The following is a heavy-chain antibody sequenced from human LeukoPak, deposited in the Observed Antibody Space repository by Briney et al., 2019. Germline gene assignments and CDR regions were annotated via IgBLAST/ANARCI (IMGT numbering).Heavy chain of an antibody. V-gene: IGHV3-23*01. Sequence: GGSLTLSCAGSGFTFNNHAMSWVRQAPGKGLEWVSGINGNGASTYYSDSVKGRFTISRDNSKNTLYLQMSSLRAEDTAIYYCAKDQGYSYYYLDYWGQGTLVTLSS. CDR1: GFTFNNHA. J-gene: IGHJ4*02. CDR2: INGNGAST. D-gene: IGHD5-18*01. CDR3: AKDQGYSYYYLDY.